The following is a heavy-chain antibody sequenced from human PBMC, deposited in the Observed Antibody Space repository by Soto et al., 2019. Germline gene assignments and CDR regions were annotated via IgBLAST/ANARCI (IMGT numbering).Heavy chain of an antibody. CDR1: GGSFSGYY. V-gene: IGHV4-34*01. Sequence: QVQLQQWGAGLLKPSETLSLTCAVYGGSFSGYYWSWIRQPPGNGLEWIGEINHSGSTNYNPSLKSRVTISVDTSKNQFSLKLSSVTAADTAVYYCARDYDILTGLTFDYWGQGTLVTVSS. CDR2: INHSGST. D-gene: IGHD3-9*01. J-gene: IGHJ4*02. CDR3: ARDYDILTGLTFDY.